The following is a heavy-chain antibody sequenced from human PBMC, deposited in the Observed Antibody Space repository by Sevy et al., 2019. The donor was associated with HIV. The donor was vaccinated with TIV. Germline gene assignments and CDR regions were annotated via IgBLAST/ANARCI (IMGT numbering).Heavy chain of an antibody. Sequence: GESLKISCVASGFTVNRNYMSWVRQAPGKGLEWVSVIYSGGNTDYADSVKGRFTISRDNSINTLYLQMNSLRAEDTAVYYCAGSVAGFAYFDYWGQGTLVTVSS. CDR1: GFTVNRNY. J-gene: IGHJ4*02. CDR3: AGSVAGFAYFDY. D-gene: IGHD6-19*01. V-gene: IGHV3-66*01. CDR2: IYSGGNT.